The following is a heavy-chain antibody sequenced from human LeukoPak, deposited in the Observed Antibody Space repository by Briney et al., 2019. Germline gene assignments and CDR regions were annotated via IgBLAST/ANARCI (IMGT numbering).Heavy chain of an antibody. V-gene: IGHV1-2*06. D-gene: IGHD1-26*01. Sequence: ASVTVSCKASQYTFTDYAVHWVRQAPGQRLEWMGRINPNNGDTNYAQKFPGRVTLTRDTSIGTADMELSSLRSDDPAMYYCVREITRATTYFDSWGQGTLVTVSS. J-gene: IGHJ4*02. CDR3: VREITRATTYFDS. CDR2: INPNNGDT. CDR1: QYTFTDYA.